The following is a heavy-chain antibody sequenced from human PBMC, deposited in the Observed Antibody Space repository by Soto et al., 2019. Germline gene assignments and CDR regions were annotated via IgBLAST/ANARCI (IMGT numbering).Heavy chain of an antibody. D-gene: IGHD3-22*01. V-gene: IGHV1-18*01. Sequence: ASVKVSCQTSGYTFTAYGLAWLRQAPGQRREWMGWVSTNNADTNYAQKFQGRVTMTTETSTRTTYMELRSLRSDDTSVYYCARELNTVPSAYYSFAYWGQGTLVTVSS. CDR3: ARELNTVPSAYYSFAY. CDR2: VSTNNADT. J-gene: IGHJ4*02. CDR1: GYTFTAYG.